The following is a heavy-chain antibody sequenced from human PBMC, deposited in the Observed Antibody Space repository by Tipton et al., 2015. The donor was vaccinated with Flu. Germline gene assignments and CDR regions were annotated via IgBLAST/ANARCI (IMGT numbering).Heavy chain of an antibody. J-gene: IGHJ4*02. V-gene: IGHV4-39*07. CDR1: GGSISSSSYY. CDR3: ARDTIFGVAH. D-gene: IGHD3-3*01. Sequence: LRLSCTASGGSISSSSYYWGWIRQPPGKGLEWIGSIYYSGSTYYNPSLKSRVTISVDTSKNQFSLKLSSVTAADTAVYYCARDTIFGVAHWGQGTLVTVSS. CDR2: IYYSGST.